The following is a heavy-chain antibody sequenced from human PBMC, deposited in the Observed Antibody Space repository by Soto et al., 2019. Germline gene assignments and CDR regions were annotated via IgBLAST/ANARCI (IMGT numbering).Heavy chain of an antibody. J-gene: IGHJ4*02. CDR1: GYSIRSGYY. V-gene: IGHV4-38-2*02. CDR3: ARERITIFGVVRGGHFGY. D-gene: IGHD3-3*01. Sequence: QSLTCAVSGYSIRSGYYWGWIRQPPGKGLEWIGSIYHSASPYYSPSLKSRVTISVDTSKNQFSLKLSSVTAADTAVYYRARERITIFGVVRGGHFGYWGQGTLVTVSS. CDR2: IYHSASP.